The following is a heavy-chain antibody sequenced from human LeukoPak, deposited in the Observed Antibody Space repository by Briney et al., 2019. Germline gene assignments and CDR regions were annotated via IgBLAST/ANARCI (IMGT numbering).Heavy chain of an antibody. CDR1: GFTFSSYG. Sequence: GGSLRLSCAASGFTFSSYGMHWVRQAPGKGLEWVALMSYDGSNKYYADSVKGRFTISRDNYKNTLYLQMNSLRAEDTAVYYCAGVFRAEFDYWGQGTLVTVSS. V-gene: IGHV3-30*03. CDR2: MSYDGSNK. J-gene: IGHJ4*02. CDR3: AGVFRAEFDY.